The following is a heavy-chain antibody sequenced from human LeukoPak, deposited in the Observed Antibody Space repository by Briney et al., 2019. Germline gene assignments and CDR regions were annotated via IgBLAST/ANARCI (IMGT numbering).Heavy chain of an antibody. V-gene: IGHV4-34*01. D-gene: IGHD4-17*01. J-gene: IGHJ4*02. CDR2: INHSGST. CDR1: GGSFSGYY. Sequence: SETLSLTCAVYGGSFSGYYWSWIRQPPGKGLEWIGEINHSGSTNYNPSLKSRVTISVDTSKNQFSLKLSSVTAADTAVYYCASGLDYGERHWGQGTLVTVSS. CDR3: ASGLDYGERH.